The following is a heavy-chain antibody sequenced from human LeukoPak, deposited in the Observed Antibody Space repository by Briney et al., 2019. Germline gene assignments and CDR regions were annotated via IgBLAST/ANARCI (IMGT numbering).Heavy chain of an antibody. J-gene: IGHJ4*02. CDR1: GGSISSYY. CDR3: AREGDSLFDY. Sequence: SETLSLTCTVSGGSISSYYWSWIRQPPGKGLEWIGYIYYSGSTNYNPSLKSRVTISVGTSKNQFSLKLSSVTAADTAVYYCAREGDSLFDYWGQGTLVTVSS. V-gene: IGHV4-59*01. D-gene: IGHD1-26*01. CDR2: IYYSGST.